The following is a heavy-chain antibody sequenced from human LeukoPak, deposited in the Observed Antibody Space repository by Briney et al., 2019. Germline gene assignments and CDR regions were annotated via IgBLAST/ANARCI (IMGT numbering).Heavy chain of an antibody. D-gene: IGHD5/OR15-5a*01. CDR2: ISSSSSTI. CDR3: ARDLRFGSDY. V-gene: IGHV3-48*01. Sequence: GGSLRLSCAASGFTFSSYSMNWVRQAPGKGLEWVSYISSSSSTIYYADSVKGRFTISRDNAKNSLYLQMSSLRAEDTAVYYCARDLRFGSDYWGQGTLVTVSS. J-gene: IGHJ4*02. CDR1: GFTFSSYS.